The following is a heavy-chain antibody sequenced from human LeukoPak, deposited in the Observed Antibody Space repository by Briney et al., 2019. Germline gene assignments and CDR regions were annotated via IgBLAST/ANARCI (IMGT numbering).Heavy chain of an antibody. D-gene: IGHD2-21*02. CDR2: ISYDGSNK. CDR3: ASLAYCGGDCYTPFDY. CDR1: GFTFSSYA. V-gene: IGHV3-30-3*01. Sequence: GRSLRLSCAASGFTFSSYAMHWVRQAPGKGLEWVAVISYDGSNKYYADSVKGRFTISRDNSKNTLYLQMNSLRAEDTAVYYCASLAYCGGDCYTPFDYWGQGTLVTVSS. J-gene: IGHJ4*02.